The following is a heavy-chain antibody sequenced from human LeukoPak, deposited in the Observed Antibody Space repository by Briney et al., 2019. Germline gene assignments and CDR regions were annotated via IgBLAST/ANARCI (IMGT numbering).Heavy chain of an antibody. Sequence: PGRSLRLSCAASGFTFSNYGMHWVRQAPGKELECVAIISYDGSNTYYADSVKGRFTISRDNSKNTLYLQMNSLRAEDTAVYYCARGPDSSGSYFDYWSQGTLVTVSS. CDR3: ARGPDSSGSYFDY. D-gene: IGHD3-22*01. CDR1: GFTFSNYG. CDR2: ISYDGSNT. J-gene: IGHJ4*02. V-gene: IGHV3-30*03.